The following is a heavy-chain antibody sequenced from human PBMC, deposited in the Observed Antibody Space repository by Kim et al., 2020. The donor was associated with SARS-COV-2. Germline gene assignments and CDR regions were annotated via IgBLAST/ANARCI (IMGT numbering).Heavy chain of an antibody. J-gene: IGHJ6*02. Sequence: SVKGRFTISRDNAKSSLSLQMNSLRAEDTAVYYCARSLYCSSTSCFYGMDVWGQGTTFTVSS. CDR3: ARSLYCSSTSCFYGMDV. V-gene: IGHV3-48*03. D-gene: IGHD2-2*01.